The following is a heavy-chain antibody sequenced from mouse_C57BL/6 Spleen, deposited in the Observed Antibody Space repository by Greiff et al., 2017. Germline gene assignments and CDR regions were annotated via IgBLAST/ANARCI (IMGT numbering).Heavy chain of an antibody. CDR3: ARQRDYYGSSYEAMDY. V-gene: IGHV5-6*01. CDR2: ISSGGSYT. CDR1: GFTFSSYG. Sequence: EVQRVESGGDLVKPGGSLKLSCAASGFTFSSYGMSWVRQTPDKRLEWVATISSGGSYTYYPGSVKGRFTISRDNAKNTLYLQMSSLKSEDTAMYYCARQRDYYGSSYEAMDYWGQGTSVTVSS. D-gene: IGHD1-1*01. J-gene: IGHJ4*01.